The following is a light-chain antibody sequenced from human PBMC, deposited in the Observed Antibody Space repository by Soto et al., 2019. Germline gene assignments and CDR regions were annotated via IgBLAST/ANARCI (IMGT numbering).Light chain of an antibody. CDR3: QQYNNWPPWT. Sequence: EIVMTQSPATLSVSPGERVTLSCRASQSVSSNLVWYQQKPGQAPRLLIYGASTRATGIPARFSGSGSGTDFTLTISSLQSEDFAVYFCQQYNNWPPWTFGQGTKVDIK. CDR2: GAS. V-gene: IGKV3-15*01. J-gene: IGKJ1*01. CDR1: QSVSSN.